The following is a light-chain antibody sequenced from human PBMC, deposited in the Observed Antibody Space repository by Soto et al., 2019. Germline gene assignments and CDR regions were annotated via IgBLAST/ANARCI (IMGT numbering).Light chain of an antibody. V-gene: IGKV3-11*01. CDR1: QSVSSY. J-gene: IGKJ4*01. CDR3: QQRSCWPLT. Sequence: EIVLTQFPATLSLSPGDGATLSCRASQSVSSYLAWYQQKRGQAPRLLIYDSSNRATGIPARFSGSGSGTDFSLIISSLEPEDFAVYYCQQRSCWPLTFGGGTKVESK. CDR2: DSS.